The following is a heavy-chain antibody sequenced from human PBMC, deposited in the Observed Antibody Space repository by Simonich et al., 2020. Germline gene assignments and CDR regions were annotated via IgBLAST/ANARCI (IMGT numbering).Heavy chain of an antibody. D-gene: IGHD6-13*01. CDR1: GGSISSSSYY. J-gene: IGHJ3*02. CDR3: ARHAGFAVDI. Sequence: QLQLQESGPGLVTPSETLSLTCTVSGGSISSSSYYCGWIRQPPGKGLEWIGSIYYSGSTYNNPSLKSRGTISVDTSKNQFSLKRSSVTAADTAVYYCARHAGFAVDIWGQGTMVTVSS. CDR2: IYYSGST. V-gene: IGHV4-39*01.